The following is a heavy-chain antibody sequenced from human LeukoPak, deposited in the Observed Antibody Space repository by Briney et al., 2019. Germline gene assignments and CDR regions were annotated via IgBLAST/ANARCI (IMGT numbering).Heavy chain of an antibody. CDR1: GFTFSSYG. CDR2: ISGSGGST. CDR3: ARAHEWLFRNAFDI. J-gene: IGHJ3*02. D-gene: IGHD3-3*01. Sequence: GGSLRLSCAASGFTFSSYGMSWVRQAPGKGLEWVSAISGSGGSTYYADSVKGRFTISRDNSKNTLYLQMNSLRAEDTAVYYCARAHEWLFRNAFDIWGQGTMVTVSS. V-gene: IGHV3-23*01.